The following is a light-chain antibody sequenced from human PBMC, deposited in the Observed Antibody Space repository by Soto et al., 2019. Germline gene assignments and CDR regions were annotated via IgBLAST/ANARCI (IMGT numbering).Light chain of an antibody. Sequence: FVMTQSPDSLAVSLGEMATITCKSSQSLLKSSTKHDYLAWYQQKPGQPPKLLFYWASTRESGVPDRFSGSGSGTDFTLTISSLQAEDVAVYYCQQYYTPSWTFGQGTKVDIK. J-gene: IGKJ1*01. CDR3: QQYYTPSWT. CDR1: QSLLKSSTKHDY. CDR2: WAS. V-gene: IGKV4-1*01.